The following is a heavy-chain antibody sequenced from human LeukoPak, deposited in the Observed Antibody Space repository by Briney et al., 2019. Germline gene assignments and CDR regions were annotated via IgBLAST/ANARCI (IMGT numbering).Heavy chain of an antibody. Sequence: PSETLSLTCTVSGGSFSSYYWSGIRQPPEKGLEWFGHIYYSGSTNCNPSLKSRVTISVDTSKNQFSLKLSSVTAADTAVYYCARGGGAPAPGDYVTEVWYGFDLWGQGTMVTVSS. CDR1: GGSFSSYY. D-gene: IGHD4-17*01. J-gene: IGHJ3*01. CDR3: ARGGGAPAPGDYVTEVWYGFDL. CDR2: IYYSGST. V-gene: IGHV4-59*01.